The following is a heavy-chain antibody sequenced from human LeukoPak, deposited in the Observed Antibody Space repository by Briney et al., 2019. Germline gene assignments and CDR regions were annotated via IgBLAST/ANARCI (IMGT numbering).Heavy chain of an antibody. V-gene: IGHV4-59*01. CDR1: GGSISSYY. D-gene: IGHD5-24*01. J-gene: IGHJ6*02. Sequence: PSETLSLTCTVSGGSISSYYWSWIRQPPGKGLEWIGYIYYSGSTNYNPSLKSRVTISVDTSKNQFSLKLSSVTAADTAVYYCARDPGYNPYGMDVWGQGTTVTVSS. CDR2: IYYSGST. CDR3: ARDPGYNPYGMDV.